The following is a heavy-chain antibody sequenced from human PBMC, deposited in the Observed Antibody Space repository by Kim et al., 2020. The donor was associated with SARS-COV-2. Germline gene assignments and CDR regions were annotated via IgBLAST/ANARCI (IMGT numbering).Heavy chain of an antibody. J-gene: IGHJ4*02. V-gene: IGHV3-11*05. D-gene: IGHD4-17*01. CDR3: ARVGRSTVTTYYFDY. Sequence: DSVQGRFTISRDKAKKSLYLQMKGLRAEDTAVYYCARVGRSTVTTYYFDYWGQGTLVTVSS.